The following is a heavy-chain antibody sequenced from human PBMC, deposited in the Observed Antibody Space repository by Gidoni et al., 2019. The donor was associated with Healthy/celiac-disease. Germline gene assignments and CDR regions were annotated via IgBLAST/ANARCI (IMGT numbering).Heavy chain of an antibody. CDR3: AGYLVPYYYYGMDV. D-gene: IGHD3-10*01. V-gene: IGHV3-53*01. Sequence: EVQLVASGGGLIQPGGSLRLSCAASGFTVSSNYMGWVRQAPGKGLEWVSVIYSGGSTYYADSVKGRFTISRDNSKNTLYLQMNSLRAEDTAVYYCAGYLVPYYYYGMDVWGQGTTVTVSS. CDR1: GFTVSSNY. CDR2: IYSGGST. J-gene: IGHJ6*02.